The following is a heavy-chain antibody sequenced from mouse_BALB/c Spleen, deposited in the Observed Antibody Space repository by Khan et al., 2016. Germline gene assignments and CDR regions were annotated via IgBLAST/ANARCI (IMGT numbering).Heavy chain of an antibody. J-gene: IGHJ1*01. Sequence: QVQLKESGPELVKPGASVKISCKASGYAFSSSWMNWVKQRPGQGLEWIGRIYPGDGDTNYNGKFKGKATLTADNSSSTAYMQLSSLTSVDSAVYFCARYGNYWYFDVWGAGTTVTVSS. CDR3: ARYGNYWYFDV. D-gene: IGHD2-10*02. CDR1: GYAFSSSW. CDR2: IYPGDGDT. V-gene: IGHV1-82*01.